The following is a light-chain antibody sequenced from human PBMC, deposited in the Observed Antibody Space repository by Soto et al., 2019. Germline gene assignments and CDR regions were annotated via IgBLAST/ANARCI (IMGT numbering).Light chain of an antibody. J-gene: IGLJ3*02. CDR2: STG. V-gene: IGLV7-43*01. CDR3: LLYYGGAWV. Sequence: QAVVTQEPSLTVSPGGTVTLTCASSTGEVTSGYYPNWFQQKPGQAPRALIYSTGNKHSWTPARFSGSLLGGKAALTLSGVQPEDEAEYYCLLYYGGAWVFGGGTKVTVL. CDR1: TGEVTSGYY.